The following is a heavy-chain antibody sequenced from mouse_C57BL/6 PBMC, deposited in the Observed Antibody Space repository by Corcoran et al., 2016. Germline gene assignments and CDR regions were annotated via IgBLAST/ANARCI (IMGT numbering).Heavy chain of an antibody. CDR3: ARWCSKGYFDV. J-gene: IGHJ1*03. CDR1: GYTFTTYG. D-gene: IGHD1-1*01. Sequence: QIQLVQSGPELKKPGETVKISCKASGYTFTTYGMSWVKQAPGKGLKWMGWINTYSGVPTYADDFKGRFAFSLETSASTAYLQINNLKNEDTATYFCARWCSKGYFDVWGTGTTVTVSS. CDR2: INTYSGVP. V-gene: IGHV9-3*01.